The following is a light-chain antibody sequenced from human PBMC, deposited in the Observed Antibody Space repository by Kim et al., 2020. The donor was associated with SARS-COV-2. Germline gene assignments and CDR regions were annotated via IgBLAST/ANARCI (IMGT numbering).Light chain of an antibody. CDR3: QQSYSALVVYT. J-gene: IGKJ4*01. CDR1: QIINMY. Sequence: VGDRFNVTCRASQIINMYLNWYQHKPGQAPKLLIYAAANLQGWVPSSFTGSRSGTDFTLTINSLQPVVFATYYCQQSYSALVVYTFVGGPKLDIK. V-gene: IGKV1-39*01. CDR2: AAA.